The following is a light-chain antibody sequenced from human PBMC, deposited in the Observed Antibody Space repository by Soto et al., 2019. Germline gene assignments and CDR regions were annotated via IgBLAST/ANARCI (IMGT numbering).Light chain of an antibody. CDR3: QHYDNLLHFS. CDR1: QDINNH. J-gene: IGKJ3*01. CDR2: DAS. Sequence: DIPMTQSPSYLSAAVGDRVTITCQASQDINNHLNWYQQKPGKAPKLLIFDASLLETGVPSSFSGSGSGTDFTLTISSLQPDDIATYFCQHYDNLLHFSFGPGTKVDLK. V-gene: IGKV1-33*01.